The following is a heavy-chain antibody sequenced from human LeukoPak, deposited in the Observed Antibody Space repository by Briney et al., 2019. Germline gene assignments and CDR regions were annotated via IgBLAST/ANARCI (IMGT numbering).Heavy chain of an antibody. Sequence: SETLSLTCTVSGGSISSSSYYWGWIRQPPGKGLEWIGSIYYSGSTYYNPSLKSRVTISVDTSKNQFSLKPSSVTAADTAVYYCARGSQVDDFWSGYRAPLDYWGQGTLVTVSS. CDR2: IYYSGST. V-gene: IGHV4-39*01. D-gene: IGHD3-3*01. CDR1: GGSISSSSYY. J-gene: IGHJ4*02. CDR3: ARGSQVDDFWSGYRAPLDY.